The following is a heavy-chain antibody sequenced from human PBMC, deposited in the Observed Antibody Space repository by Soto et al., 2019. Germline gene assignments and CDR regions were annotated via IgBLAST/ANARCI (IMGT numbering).Heavy chain of an antibody. CDR2: ISGSDDST. CDR1: GFTFSRYA. J-gene: IGHJ4*02. CDR3: AKMSSSSTFDY. V-gene: IGHV3-23*01. D-gene: IGHD6-6*01. Sequence: EVQLLESGGGLVQPGESLRLSCAASGFTFSRYAMSWVRQAPGKGLEWVSVISGSDDSTYYEDSGKGRFTISRDNSKNTLYLQMNSLRGEDTAVYYCAKMSSSSTFDYWGQGTLVTVSS.